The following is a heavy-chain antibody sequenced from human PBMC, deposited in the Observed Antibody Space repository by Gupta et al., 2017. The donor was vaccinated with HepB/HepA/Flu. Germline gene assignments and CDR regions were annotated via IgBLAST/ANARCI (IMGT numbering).Heavy chain of an antibody. V-gene: IGHV3-66*01. CDR3: ARNWFGPEDK. CDR1: GLTVSDNH. CDR2: IYSSGST. Sequence: EVQVVESGGGLVQPGGSLKLSCAASGLTVSDNHMTWVRQAPGKGLEWVSVIYSSGSTYYLDSVKGRFTISRDTSKNTVYLQMNSLRAEDTAVYYCARNWFGPEDKWGQGTLVTVSS. J-gene: IGHJ4*02. D-gene: IGHD3-10*01.